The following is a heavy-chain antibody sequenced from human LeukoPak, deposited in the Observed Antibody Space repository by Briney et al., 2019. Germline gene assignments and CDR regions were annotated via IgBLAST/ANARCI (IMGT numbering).Heavy chain of an antibody. CDR2: IYYSGST. V-gene: IGHV4-61*01. D-gene: IGHD3-3*01. J-gene: IGHJ4*02. CDR1: GGSVSSGSYY. Sequence: SETLSLTCTVSGGSVSSGSYYWSWIRQPPGEGLEWIGYIYYSGSTNYNPSLKSRVTISVDTSKNQFSLKLSSVTAADTAVYYCARFPYYDFWSGSRYFDYWGQGTLVTVSS. CDR3: ARFPYYDFWSGSRYFDY.